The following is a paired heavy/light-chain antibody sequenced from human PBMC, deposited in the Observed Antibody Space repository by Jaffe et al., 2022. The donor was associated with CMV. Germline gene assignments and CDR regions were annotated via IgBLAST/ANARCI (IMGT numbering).Heavy chain of an antibody. CDR1: GGSISSSTYY. J-gene: IGHJ3*02. Sequence: QLQLQESGPGLVKPSETLSLTCSVSGGSISSSTYYWAWIRQPPGKGLEWIGSIYYSGSADYNPSLRSRVTTFVDTSKNQFSLKVSSVTAADTAVYYCARLLWTRLQVRFDIWGQGTMVTVSS. V-gene: IGHV4-39*01. D-gene: IGHD2-15*01. CDR2: IYYSGSA. CDR3: ARLLWTRLQVRFDI.
Light chain of an antibody. CDR3: GTWDTSLSAVV. V-gene: IGLV1-51*02. CDR1: SSNIANNY. Sequence: QSVLTQPPSVSAAPGQKVTISCSGSSSNIANNYVSWYQQLPGTAPKVVIYENNKRPSGIPDRFSGSKSGPGLTSATLGITGVQTGDEADYYCGTWDTSLSAVVFGGGTQLTVL. J-gene: IGLJ2*01. CDR2: ENN.